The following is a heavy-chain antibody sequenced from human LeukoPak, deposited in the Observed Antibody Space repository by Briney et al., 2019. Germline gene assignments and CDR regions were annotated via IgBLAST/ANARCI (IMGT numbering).Heavy chain of an antibody. D-gene: IGHD3-3*01. CDR2: IYYSGST. CDR1: GGSISSYY. V-gene: IGHV4-59*12. J-gene: IGHJ4*02. Sequence: SETLSFTGTASGGSISSYYWSWLRQPPGKGLEWIGYIYYSGSTNYNPSLKSRVTISVDTSKNQFSLKLNAVTAADTAVYYCARGHYDFWSGYHLNFDYWGQGTLVTVSS. CDR3: ARGHYDFWSGYHLNFDY.